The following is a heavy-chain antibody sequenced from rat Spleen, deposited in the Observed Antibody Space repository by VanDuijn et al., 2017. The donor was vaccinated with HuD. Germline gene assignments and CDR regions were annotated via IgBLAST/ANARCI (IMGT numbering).Heavy chain of an antibody. V-gene: IGHV5-7*01. CDR3: ARHGGSGFDY. D-gene: IGHD5-1*01. Sequence: EVQLVESGGGLVQPGRSLKLSCAASGFTFSDYYMAWVRQAPTQGLEWVATISPDGSSAYYRDSVKGRFTASRDNAKSTLYLQMDSLRSEDSATYYCARHGGSGFDYWGQGVMVTVSS. CDR1: GFTFSDYY. J-gene: IGHJ2*01. CDR2: ISPDGSSA.